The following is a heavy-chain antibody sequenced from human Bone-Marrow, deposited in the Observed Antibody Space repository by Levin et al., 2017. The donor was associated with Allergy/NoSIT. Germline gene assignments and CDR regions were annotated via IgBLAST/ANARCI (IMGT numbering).Heavy chain of an antibody. CDR2: MNPNSGNT. V-gene: IGHV1-8*01. D-gene: IGHD6-6*01. Sequence: GGSLRLSCKASGDTFSSYDINWVRQASGQGLEWMGWMNPNSGNTVYAKKFQGRVTMTRNTSISTAYMDLSSLSSDDTATYYCATGQGHLVGPPWGQGTLVTVSA. J-gene: IGHJ5*02. CDR1: GDTFSSYD. CDR3: ATGQGHLVGPP.